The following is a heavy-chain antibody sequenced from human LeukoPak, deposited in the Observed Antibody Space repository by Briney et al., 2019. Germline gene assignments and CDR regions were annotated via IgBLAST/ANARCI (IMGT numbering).Heavy chain of an antibody. CDR2: SNHIGDT. V-gene: IGHV4-34*01. CDR3: AKRTNNGRPRI. D-gene: IGHD1-26*01. J-gene: IGHJ4*02. CDR1: GGSLSGYY. Sequence: NASETLSLTCAVSGGSLSGYYWNWIRQPPGKGLEWIGESNHIGDTNYRASVTNRINILVDTSKNQVTLSLTSVTAADTPVYYCAKRTNNGRPRIWGQGTRVTVPS.